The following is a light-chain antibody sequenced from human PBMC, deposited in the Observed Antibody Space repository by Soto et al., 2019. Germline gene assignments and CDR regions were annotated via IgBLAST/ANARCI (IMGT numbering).Light chain of an antibody. Sequence: EIVMTQSPATLSVSPGERATLSCRASQSVSSDLAWYQQKPGQAPKLLMYGASTRVTGVPARFSGSGSGTEFTLTISSLQSEDFVVYYCQQYNNWPPWTFGQGTKVEIK. CDR3: QQYNNWPPWT. CDR1: QSVSSD. CDR2: GAS. J-gene: IGKJ1*01. V-gene: IGKV3-15*01.